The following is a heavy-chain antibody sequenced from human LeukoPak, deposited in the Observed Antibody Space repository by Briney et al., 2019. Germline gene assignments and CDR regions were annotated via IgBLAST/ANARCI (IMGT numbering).Heavy chain of an antibody. CDR3: AKDRGHEGLLWFGDPTYYFDY. CDR2: ISYDGSNK. D-gene: IGHD3-10*01. V-gene: IGHV3-30*18. J-gene: IGHJ4*02. Sequence: GGSLRLSCAASGFTFSSYGMHWVRQAPGKGLEWVAVISYDGSNKYYADSVKGRFTISRDNSKNTLYLQMNNLRAEDTAVYYCAKDRGHEGLLWFGDPTYYFDYWGQGTLVTVSS. CDR1: GFTFSSYG.